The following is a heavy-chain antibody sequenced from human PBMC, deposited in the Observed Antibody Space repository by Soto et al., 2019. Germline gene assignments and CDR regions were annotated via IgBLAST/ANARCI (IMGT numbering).Heavy chain of an antibody. J-gene: IGHJ6*02. CDR3: ARVGGMAPYYYGMDV. CDR1: GYTFTSYA. Sequence: QVQLVQSGAEVKKPGASVKVSCKASGYTFTSYAMHWVRQAPGQRLEWMGWINAGNGNTKYSQKFQGRVTITRDTSASTAYMELSSLRSEDTAVYYCARVGGMAPYYYGMDVWGQGTTVTVSS. V-gene: IGHV1-3*01. CDR2: INAGNGNT. D-gene: IGHD3-16*01.